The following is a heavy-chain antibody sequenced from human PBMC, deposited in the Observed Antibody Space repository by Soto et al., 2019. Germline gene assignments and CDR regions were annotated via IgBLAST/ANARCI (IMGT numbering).Heavy chain of an antibody. J-gene: IGHJ6*02. V-gene: IGHV1-58*01. D-gene: IGHD5-12*01. Sequence: ASVKVSCKASGFTFTSSAVQWVRQARGQRLEWIGWIVVGSGNTNYAQKFQERVTITRDMSTSTAYMELSSLRSEDTAVYYCAVGYSDYDFAVAGGYYYGMDVWGQGTTVTVSS. CDR1: GFTFTSSA. CDR2: IVVGSGNT. CDR3: AVGYSDYDFAVAGGYYYGMDV.